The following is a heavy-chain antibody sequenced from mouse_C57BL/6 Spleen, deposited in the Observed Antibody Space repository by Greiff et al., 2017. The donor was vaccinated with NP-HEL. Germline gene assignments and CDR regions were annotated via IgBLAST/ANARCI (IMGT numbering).Heavy chain of an antibody. CDR1: GFTFSNYW. Sequence: EVMLVESGGGLVQPGGSMKLSCVASGFTFSNYWMNWVRQSPEKGLEWVAQIRLKSDNYATHYAESVKGRFTISRDDSKSSVYLQMNNLRAEDTGIYYCTRGSSGYDYWGQGTTLTVSS. V-gene: IGHV6-3*01. CDR3: TRGSSGYDY. J-gene: IGHJ2*01. D-gene: IGHD3-2*02. CDR2: IRLKSDNYAT.